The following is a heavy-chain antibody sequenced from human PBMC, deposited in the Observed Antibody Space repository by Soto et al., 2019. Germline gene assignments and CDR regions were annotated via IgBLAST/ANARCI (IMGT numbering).Heavy chain of an antibody. J-gene: IGHJ4*02. CDR3: ARGRYGDY. D-gene: IGHD1-1*01. V-gene: IGHV1-18*01. CDR1: GYGFTTYG. CDR2: ISAHNGNT. Sequence: QVHLVQSGAEVKKPGASVKVSCKGSGYGFTTYGITWVRQAPGQGLEWMAWISAHNGNTNYAQKLQGRVTVTRDTSPSTADMELMSLRSDDTAVYYCARGRYGDYWGQGALVTVSS.